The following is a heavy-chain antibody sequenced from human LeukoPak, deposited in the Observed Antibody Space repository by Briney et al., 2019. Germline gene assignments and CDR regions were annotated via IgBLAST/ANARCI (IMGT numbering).Heavy chain of an antibody. J-gene: IGHJ1*01. CDR3: AGSTEYFQH. V-gene: IGHV4-34*01. CDR2: IYYSGST. CDR1: GGSFSGYY. Sequence: PSETLSLTCAVYGGSFSGYYWSWIRQPPGKGLEWIGSIYYSGSTYYNPSLKSRVTISVDTSKNQFSLKLSSVTAADTAAYYCAGSTEYFQHWGQGTLVTVSS.